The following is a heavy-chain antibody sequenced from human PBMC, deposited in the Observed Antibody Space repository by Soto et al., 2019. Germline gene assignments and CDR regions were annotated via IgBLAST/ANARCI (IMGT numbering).Heavy chain of an antibody. D-gene: IGHD2-8*01. V-gene: IGHV4-30-2*01. Sequence: PSETLSLTCAVSGGSISSGGYSWSWIRQPPGKGLEWIGYIYHSGSTYYNPSLKSRVTISVDRSKNQFSLKLSSVTAADTAVYYCARVQTGSVSREGYYYYGMDVWGQGTTVTVSS. CDR1: GGSISSGGYS. CDR2: IYHSGST. CDR3: ARVQTGSVSREGYYYYGMDV. J-gene: IGHJ6*02.